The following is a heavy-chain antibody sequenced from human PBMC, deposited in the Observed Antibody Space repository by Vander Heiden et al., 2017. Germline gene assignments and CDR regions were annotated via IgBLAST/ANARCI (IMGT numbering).Heavy chain of an antibody. Sequence: EVQLVESGGGLVQPGRSLRLSCTASGFTFGDYAMSWVRQAPGKGLEWVGFIRSKAYGGTTEYAASVKGRFTISRDDSKSIAYLQMNSLKTEDTAVYYCTRSGGWYYFDYWGQGTLVTVSS. CDR2: IRSKAYGGTT. CDR3: TRSGGWYYFDY. V-gene: IGHV3-49*04. D-gene: IGHD6-19*01. CDR1: GFTFGDYA. J-gene: IGHJ4*02.